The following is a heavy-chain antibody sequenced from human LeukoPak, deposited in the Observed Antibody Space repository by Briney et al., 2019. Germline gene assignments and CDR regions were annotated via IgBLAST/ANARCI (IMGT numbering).Heavy chain of an antibody. Sequence: PGGSLRLSCAASGFTFSIYWMNWVRQAPGKGLEWVASINQDGSEKYYVDSVKGRFTISRDNGKNSLFLQMNSLRAEDTSVYYCARGHYGDYAWGRGTLVTVSS. D-gene: IGHD4-17*01. J-gene: IGHJ5*02. CDR1: GFTFSIYW. V-gene: IGHV3-7*01. CDR3: ARGHYGDYA. CDR2: INQDGSEK.